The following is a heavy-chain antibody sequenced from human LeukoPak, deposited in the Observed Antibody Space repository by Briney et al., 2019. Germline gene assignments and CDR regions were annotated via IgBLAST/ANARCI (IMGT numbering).Heavy chain of an antibody. CDR3: AREYSSGYYDAFDI. CDR2: IYTSGST. Sequence: SETLSLTCTVSGGSISSYHWSWIRQPAGKGLEWIGRIYTSGSTNYNPSLKSRVTMSVDTSKNQFSLKLSSVTAADTAVYYCAREYSSGYYDAFDIWGQGTMVTVSS. CDR1: GGSISSYH. D-gene: IGHD3-22*01. V-gene: IGHV4-4*07. J-gene: IGHJ3*02.